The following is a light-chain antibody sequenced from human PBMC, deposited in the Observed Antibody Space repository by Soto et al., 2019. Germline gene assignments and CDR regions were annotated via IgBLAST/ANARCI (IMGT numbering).Light chain of an antibody. CDR1: QSVSSSY. CDR2: GAS. J-gene: IGKJ2*01. Sequence: EIVLTQSPGTLSLSPGERATLSCRASQSVSSSYLARYQQKPGQAPRLLIYGASSRATGIPDRFRGSGSGTDVTLTISRLEPEDFAVYYCQQYGSSPMYTFGQGTKLEIK. CDR3: QQYGSSPMYT. V-gene: IGKV3-20*01.